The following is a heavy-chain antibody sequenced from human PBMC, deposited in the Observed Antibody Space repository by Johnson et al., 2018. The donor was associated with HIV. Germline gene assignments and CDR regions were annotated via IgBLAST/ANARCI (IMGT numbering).Heavy chain of an antibody. V-gene: IGHV3-30-3*01. D-gene: IGHD3-22*01. Sequence: QVQLVESGGGVVQPGRSLRLSCAASGFTFSSYAMHWVRQAPGKGLEWVAVISYDGSYKYYADSVKGRFTISRDNSKNTLYLQMNSLSAEDTAVYYCAREGSTMIVVVIKGAFDIWGQGTMVTVSS. J-gene: IGHJ3*02. CDR2: ISYDGSYK. CDR1: GFTFSSYA. CDR3: AREGSTMIVVVIKGAFDI.